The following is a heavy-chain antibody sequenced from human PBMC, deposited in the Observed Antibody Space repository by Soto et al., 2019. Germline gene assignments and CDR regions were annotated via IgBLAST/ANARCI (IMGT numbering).Heavy chain of an antibody. CDR1: GFTFSSYA. D-gene: IGHD3-16*02. CDR2: ISYDGSNK. Sequence: PGGSLRLSCAASGFTFSSYAMHWVRQAPGKGLEWVAVISYDGSNKYYADSVKGRFTISRDNSKNTLYLQMNSLRAEDTAVYYCARDVNDYVWGSYRFDYWGQGTLVTVSS. V-gene: IGHV3-30-3*01. CDR3: ARDVNDYVWGSYRFDY. J-gene: IGHJ4*02.